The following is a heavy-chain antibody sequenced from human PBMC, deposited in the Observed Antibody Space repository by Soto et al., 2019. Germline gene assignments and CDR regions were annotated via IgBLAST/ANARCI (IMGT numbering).Heavy chain of an antibody. CDR1: GYTFTSYG. D-gene: IGHD3-22*01. CDR3: ARALYYYEPEYYFDY. J-gene: IGHJ4*02. V-gene: IGHV1-18*04. CDR2: ISAYNGNT. Sequence: QVQLVQSGAEVKKPGASVKVSCKASGYTFTSYGISWVRQAPGQGLEWMGWISAYNGNTNYAQKFQGRVTMTRDTSISTAYMELSRLRSDDTAVYYCARALYYYEPEYYFDYWGQGTLVTVSS.